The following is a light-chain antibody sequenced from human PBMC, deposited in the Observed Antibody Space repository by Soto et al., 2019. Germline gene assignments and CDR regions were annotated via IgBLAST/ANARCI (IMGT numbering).Light chain of an antibody. Sequence: QSVLTQPASVSGSPGQSITISCTGTSSDVGGYNFVSWYQQHPGKAPKLMIFDVISRPSGVSSRFSGSKSDNTASLTISGLQTEDEADYYCTSYTSSNTYVFGSGTKVTVL. V-gene: IGLV2-14*01. CDR3: TSYTSSNTYV. CDR1: SSDVGGYNF. J-gene: IGLJ1*01. CDR2: DVI.